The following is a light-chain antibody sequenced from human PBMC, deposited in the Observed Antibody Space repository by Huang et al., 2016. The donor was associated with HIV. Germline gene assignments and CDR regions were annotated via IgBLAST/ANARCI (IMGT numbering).Light chain of an antibody. J-gene: IGKJ1*01. CDR3: QQYNTWPPGA. Sequence: EIDVTQSPATLSASPGERVTLSCRASQSVGSNLAWYQHKPGQIPRRVIYDASARAAGIPARFTGSGSGTDFTLTIRSLQSEDFAVYYCQQYNTWPPGAFGQGTRVDIK. CDR1: QSVGSN. CDR2: DAS. V-gene: IGKV3-15*01.